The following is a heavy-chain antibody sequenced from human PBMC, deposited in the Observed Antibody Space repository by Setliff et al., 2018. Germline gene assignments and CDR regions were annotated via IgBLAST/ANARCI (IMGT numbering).Heavy chain of an antibody. D-gene: IGHD3-16*02. CDR3: AKGLYYDYVWGSYRPFDY. CDR1: GFTFSSYG. Sequence: GGSLRLSCAASGFTFSSYGMHWVRQAPSKGLEWVAFIRYDGSNKYYADSVKGRFTISRDNSKNTLYLQMNSLRAEDTAVYYCAKGLYYDYVWGSYRPFDYWGQGTLVTVSS. J-gene: IGHJ4*02. V-gene: IGHV3-30*02. CDR2: IRYDGSNK.